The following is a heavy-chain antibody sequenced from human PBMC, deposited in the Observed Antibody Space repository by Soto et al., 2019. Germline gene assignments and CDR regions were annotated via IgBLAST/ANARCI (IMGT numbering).Heavy chain of an antibody. V-gene: IGHV4-61*01. J-gene: IGHJ4*02. D-gene: IGHD6-13*01. CDR3: ARGAIAAQAFDS. CDR2: LYYSGTT. CDR1: GGSISSGYYY. Sequence: SETLSLTCTVSGGSISSGYYYCSWLRQPPGKGLEWIGYLYYSGTTNYNPSLKSRAAISIDTSKNQFSLKLNSVTAADTAVYYCARGAIAAQAFDSWGQGTLVTVSS.